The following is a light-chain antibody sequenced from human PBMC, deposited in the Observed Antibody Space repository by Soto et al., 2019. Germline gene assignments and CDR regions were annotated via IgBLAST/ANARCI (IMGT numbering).Light chain of an antibody. J-gene: IGKJ5*01. CDR1: QDISNY. V-gene: IGKV1-33*01. CDR2: DAS. CDR3: QQYDNLPSIT. Sequence: DIQMTQSPSSLSASVGDRVTITCQASQDISNYLNWYQRKPGKAPKLLIYDASNLETGVPSRFSGRRSETDFTFTISNLQPEDITTYYSQQYDNLPSITFGQATRLEIK.